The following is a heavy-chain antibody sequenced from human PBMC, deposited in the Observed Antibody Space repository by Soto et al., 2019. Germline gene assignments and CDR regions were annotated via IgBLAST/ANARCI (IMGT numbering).Heavy chain of an antibody. CDR3: ARWGTTGGLDV. D-gene: IGHD3-16*01. J-gene: IGHJ4*02. Sequence: QVQLVESGGGVVQPGTSLRLSCVGSGFTFRSYVIHWVRQAPGKGLEWVALTSYDGSNKYYDDSVKGRFTISRDNSRNTVDLQMDNLSLEDTARYYCARWGTTGGLDVWGQGTLVSVSS. CDR1: GFTFRSYV. V-gene: IGHV3-30*19. CDR2: TSYDGSNK.